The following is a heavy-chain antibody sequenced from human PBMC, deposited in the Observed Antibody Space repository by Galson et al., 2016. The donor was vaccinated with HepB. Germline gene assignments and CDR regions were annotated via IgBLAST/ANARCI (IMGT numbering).Heavy chain of an antibody. J-gene: IGHJ5*02. Sequence: ETLSLTCTVSGGSISSSSYYWGWIRQPPGKGLDCIGTIYVSGTTYYNPSLKSRVTMSIDTSKNQFSLKLAPVTAADTAVHYCARVGDRAWPPDNRFDPWGQGILVTVSS. CDR3: ARVGDRAWPPDNRFDP. CDR2: IYVSGTT. D-gene: IGHD2-21*01. CDR1: GGSISSSSYY. V-gene: IGHV4-39*01.